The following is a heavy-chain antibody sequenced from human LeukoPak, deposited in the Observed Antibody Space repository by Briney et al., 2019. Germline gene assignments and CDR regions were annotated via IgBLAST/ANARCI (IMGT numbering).Heavy chain of an antibody. CDR3: ARVFEMATIRKLYYLDH. D-gene: IGHD5-24*01. Sequence: SETLSLTCRVSGGSIGRSSYFWGWIRQPPGKGPEWIGSIYYSGSAYYNPSLRCRVTISVDTSKNQFSLKFSSVTAADTAIYYCARVFEMATIRKLYYLDHWGQGTLVTVSS. CDR1: GGSIGRSSYF. J-gene: IGHJ4*02. V-gene: IGHV4-39*01. CDR2: IYYSGSA.